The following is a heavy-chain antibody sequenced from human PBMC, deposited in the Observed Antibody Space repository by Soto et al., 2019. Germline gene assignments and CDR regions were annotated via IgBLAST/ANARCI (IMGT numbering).Heavy chain of an antibody. CDR3: ARANSGDDDEFDY. D-gene: IGHD5-12*01. J-gene: IGHJ4*02. V-gene: IGHV1-2*02. Sequence: VASVKVSCKASGYTFTGYYMHWVRQAPGQGLEWMGWINPSSGGTNYAQQFQGRVTMTRDTSISSAYMELSGLRSDDTAVYFCARANSGDDDEFDYWGQGTPVTVSS. CDR2: INPSSGGT. CDR1: GYTFTGYY.